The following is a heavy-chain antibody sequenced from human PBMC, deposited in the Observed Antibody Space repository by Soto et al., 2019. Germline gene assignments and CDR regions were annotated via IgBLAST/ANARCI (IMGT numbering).Heavy chain of an antibody. J-gene: IGHJ4*02. CDR3: ARDGDSNSLAY. V-gene: IGHV1-69*01. Sequence: QVQLVQSGPEVKKPGSSVKVSCKSSGGTFTTYTFSWVRQAPGQGLEWMAGIIPIFGASKSAQKYQDRVAITTDESTRTIYMELSSLRSDDTAVYYCARDGDSNSLAYWGQGTLVTVSS. CDR2: IIPIFGAS. D-gene: IGHD3-22*01. CDR1: GGTFTTYT.